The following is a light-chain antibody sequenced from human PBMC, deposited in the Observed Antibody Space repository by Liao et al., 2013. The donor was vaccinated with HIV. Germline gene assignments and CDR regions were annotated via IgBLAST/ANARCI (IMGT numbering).Light chain of an antibody. V-gene: IGLV3-21*01. CDR3: QVWDSSSDHYV. CDR1: NIGSKS. J-gene: IGLJ1*01. CDR2: SDS. Sequence: SYELTQPPSVSVAPGKTATIACGGNNIGSKSVHWYQQQPGQAPVLVIHSDSDRPSGIPERFSGSNSGNTATLTISRVEAGDEADYYCQVWDSSSDHYVFGTGTKVTVL.